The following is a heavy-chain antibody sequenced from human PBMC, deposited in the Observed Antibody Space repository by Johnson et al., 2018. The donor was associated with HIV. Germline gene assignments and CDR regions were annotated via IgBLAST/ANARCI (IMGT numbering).Heavy chain of an antibody. J-gene: IGHJ3*02. D-gene: IGHD3-16*01. Sequence: VQLVESGGGLVQPGRSLRLSCAASGFTFDDYAMDWVRQAPGKGLEWVSGISWNSGSIGYADSVKGRFTISRDNAKNSLYLQMNSLRAEDTAVYYCAKDVIMITFGGIFDIWGQGTRVTVSS. V-gene: IGHV3-9*01. CDR2: ISWNSGSI. CDR3: AKDVIMITFGGIFDI. CDR1: GFTFDDYA.